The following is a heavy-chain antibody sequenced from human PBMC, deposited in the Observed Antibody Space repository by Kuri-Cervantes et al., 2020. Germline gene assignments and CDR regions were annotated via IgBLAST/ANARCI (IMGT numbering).Heavy chain of an antibody. J-gene: IGHJ5*02. Sequence: SVKVSCKASGGTFSSYAISWVRQAPGQGLEWMGGIIPIFGTANYAQKFQGRVTITRNTSISTAYMELSSLRSEDTAVYYCARATSSWYGGWFDPWGQGTLVTVSS. CDR2: IIPIFGTA. CDR1: GGTFSSYA. D-gene: IGHD6-13*01. CDR3: ARATSSWYGGWFDP. V-gene: IGHV1-69*05.